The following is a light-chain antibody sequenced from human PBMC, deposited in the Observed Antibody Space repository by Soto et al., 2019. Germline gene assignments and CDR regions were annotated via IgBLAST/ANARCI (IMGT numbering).Light chain of an antibody. CDR2: GAS. Sequence: EIVLTQSPGTLSLSPGERATLSCRASQSVYSNYLAWFQQKPGQAPRLLIYGASSRATGIPDRFSGSGSGTDFTLIISRLEPEDFAVYYCQQYGSSITFGQGTRLEMK. J-gene: IGKJ5*01. CDR1: QSVYSNY. CDR3: QQYGSSIT. V-gene: IGKV3-20*01.